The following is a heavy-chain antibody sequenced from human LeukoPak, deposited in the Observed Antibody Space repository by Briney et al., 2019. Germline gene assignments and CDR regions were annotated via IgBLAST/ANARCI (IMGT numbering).Heavy chain of an antibody. Sequence: PGGSLRLSCEASGFTFGSHAMYWVRQAPGKGLEWVAGIFGSGGSPHYADSVKGRFTISRDNPRNTVYLQINSLRDDDTAVYYCGKTTVGYSSGQKPAWPVDFWGQGTLVTLSS. V-gene: IGHV3-23*01. CDR3: GKTTVGYSSGQKPAWPVDF. CDR2: IFGSGGSP. J-gene: IGHJ4*02. D-gene: IGHD5-18*01. CDR1: GFTFGSHA.